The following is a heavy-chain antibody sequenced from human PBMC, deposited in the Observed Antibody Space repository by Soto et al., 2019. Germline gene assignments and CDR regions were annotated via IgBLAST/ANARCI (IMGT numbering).Heavy chain of an antibody. D-gene: IGHD6-6*01. J-gene: IGHJ4*02. CDR3: AKDQTSSIAARPRFDY. CDR2: ISYDGSNK. V-gene: IGHV3-30*18. Sequence: QVQLVESGGGVVQPGRSLRLSCAASGFTFSSYGMHWVRQAPSKGLEWVAVISYDGSNKYYADSVKGRFTISRDNSKNTLYLQMNSLRAEDTAVYYCAKDQTSSIAARPRFDYWGQGTLVTVSS. CDR1: GFTFSSYG.